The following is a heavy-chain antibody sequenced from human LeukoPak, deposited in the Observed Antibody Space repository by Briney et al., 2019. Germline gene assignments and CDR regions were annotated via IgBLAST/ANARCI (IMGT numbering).Heavy chain of an antibody. CDR2: ISYDGSNK. V-gene: IGHV3-30*04. Sequence: GGSLRLSCAASGFTFSSYAMHWVRQAPGRGLEGVAVISYDGSNKYYADSVKGRFTISRDNSKNTMYLQMNSLRAEDTAVYYCARDRDAFDIWGQGTMVTVPS. J-gene: IGHJ3*02. CDR3: ARDRDAFDI. CDR1: GFTFSSYA.